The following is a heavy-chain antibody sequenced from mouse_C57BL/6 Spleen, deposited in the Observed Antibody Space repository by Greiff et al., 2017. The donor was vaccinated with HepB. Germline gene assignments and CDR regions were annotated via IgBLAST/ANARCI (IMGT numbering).Heavy chain of an antibody. D-gene: IGHD4-1*01. CDR2: IYPGSGST. Sequence: QVQLQQPGAELVKPGASVKMSCKASGYTFTSYWITWVKQRPGQGLEWIGDIYPGSGSTNYNEKFKSKATLTLDTSSSTAYMQLSSLTSEDSAVYYCARWGWDDFLAYWGQGTLVTVSA. V-gene: IGHV1-55*01. J-gene: IGHJ3*01. CDR3: ARWGWDDFLAY. CDR1: GYTFTSYW.